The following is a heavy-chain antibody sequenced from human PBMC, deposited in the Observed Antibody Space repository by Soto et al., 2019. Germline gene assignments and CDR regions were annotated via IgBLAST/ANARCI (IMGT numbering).Heavy chain of an antibody. CDR1: GYTFTSYG. D-gene: IGHD6-13*01. CDR2: ISAYSGNT. J-gene: IGHJ4*02. V-gene: IGHV1-18*01. CDR3: ARDAAAGLNDY. Sequence: QVQLVQSGAEVKKPGASVKVSCKASGYTFTSYGISWVRQAPGQGLEWMGWISAYSGNTKYVQKFQGRVTITTDTSTSTAYMELRSLRSDDTAVYYCARDAAAGLNDYWGQGTLGTVSS.